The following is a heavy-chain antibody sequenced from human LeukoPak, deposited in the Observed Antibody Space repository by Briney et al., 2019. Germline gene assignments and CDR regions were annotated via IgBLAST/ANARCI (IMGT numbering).Heavy chain of an antibody. V-gene: IGHV1-2*02. D-gene: IGHD3-22*01. Sequence: GASVKVSCKASGYTFTGYYMHWVRQAPGQGLEWMGWINPNSGGTNYAQKFQGRVTMTRDTSISTAYMELSRLRSDDTAVYYCAITYYYDSRGYFPLDYWGQGTLVTVSS. CDR2: INPNSGGT. CDR3: AITYYYDSRGYFPLDY. CDR1: GYTFTGYY. J-gene: IGHJ4*02.